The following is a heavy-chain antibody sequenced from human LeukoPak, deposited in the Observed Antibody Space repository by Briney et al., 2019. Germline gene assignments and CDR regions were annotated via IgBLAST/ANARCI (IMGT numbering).Heavy chain of an antibody. D-gene: IGHD3-3*01. CDR1: GFTVSSNY. CDR3: TTDLPKFWSGYYGGFDY. Sequence: GGSLRLSCAASGFTVSSNYMSWVRQAPGKGLEWVGRIKSKTDGGTTDYAAPVKGRFTISRDDSKNTLYLQMNSLKTEDTAVYYCTTDLPKFWSGYYGGFDYWGQGTLVTVSS. V-gene: IGHV3-15*01. CDR2: IKSKTDGGTT. J-gene: IGHJ4*02.